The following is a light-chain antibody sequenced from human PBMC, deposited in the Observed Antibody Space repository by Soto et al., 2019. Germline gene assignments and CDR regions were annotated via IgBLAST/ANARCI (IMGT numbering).Light chain of an antibody. Sequence: QAVVTQEPSLTVSPGGTVTLTCASSTGAVTSAYYPNWFQQKPGQAPRALIYGASNKHSWTPARFSGSLLGGKAALTLSGVQPEDEAEYYCLLFYGGVYVFGTGTKVTVL. CDR1: TGAVTSAYY. V-gene: IGLV7-43*01. J-gene: IGLJ1*01. CDR3: LLFYGGVYV. CDR2: GAS.